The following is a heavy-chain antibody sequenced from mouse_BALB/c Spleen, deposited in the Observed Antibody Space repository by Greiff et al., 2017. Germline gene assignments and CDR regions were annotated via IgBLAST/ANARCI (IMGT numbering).Heavy chain of an antibody. CDR3: ARDYYGSYAMDY. CDR1: GFTFSSYT. J-gene: IGHJ4*01. Sequence: EVKVEESGGGLVQPGGSLKLSCAASGFTFSSYTMSWVRQTPEKRLEWVAYISNGGGSTYYPDTVKGRFTISRDNAKNTLYLQMSSLKSEDTAMYYCARDYYGSYAMDYWGQGTSVTVSS. CDR2: ISNGGGST. V-gene: IGHV5-12-2*01. D-gene: IGHD1-2*01.